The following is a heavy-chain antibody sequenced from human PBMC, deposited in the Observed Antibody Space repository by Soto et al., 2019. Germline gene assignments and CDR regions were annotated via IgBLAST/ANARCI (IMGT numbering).Heavy chain of an antibody. CDR2: ISGSGGST. J-gene: IGHJ6*03. CDR1: GFTFSSYA. Sequence: GGSLRLSCAASGFTFSSYAMSWVRQAPGKGLEWVSAISGSGGSTYYADSVKGRFTISRDNSKNTLYLQMNSLRAEDTAVYYCAKVGGFSGGSSSPYHLYYYYMDVGGKGTTVTVSS. CDR3: AKVGGFSGGSSSPYHLYYYYMDV. V-gene: IGHV3-23*01. D-gene: IGHD2-15*01.